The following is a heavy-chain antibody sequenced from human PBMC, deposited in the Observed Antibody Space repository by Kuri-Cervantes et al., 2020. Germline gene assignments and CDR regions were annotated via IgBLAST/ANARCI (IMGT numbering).Heavy chain of an antibody. CDR3: TRDDSRSDYYYYYMDV. D-gene: IGHD3-3*01. Sequence: GESLKISCAASGFTFNSYDMNWVRQAPGQGLEWVSGISGSGRTTHYADSVRGRFTISRDSAKDTVYLQMNSLRVEDTAVYYCTRDDSRSDYYYYYMDVWGKGTTVTVSS. J-gene: IGHJ6*03. CDR2: ISGSGRTT. CDR1: GFTFNSYD. V-gene: IGHV3-23*01.